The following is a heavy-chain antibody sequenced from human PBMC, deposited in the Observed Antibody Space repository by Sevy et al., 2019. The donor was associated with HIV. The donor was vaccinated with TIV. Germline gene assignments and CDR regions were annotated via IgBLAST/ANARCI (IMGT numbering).Heavy chain of an antibody. J-gene: IGHJ4*02. CDR1: GFTFGDYA. V-gene: IGHV3-49*03. CDR2: IRIKAYGGTI. Sequence: GGSLRLSCTASGFTFGDYAMSWFRQAPGKGLEWVGFIRIKAYGGTIEYAASVKGRFTISRDDSKSIAYLQMNSLKTEDTAVYYCSRVRMSTVTTSDYWGQGTLVTVSS. CDR3: SRVRMSTVTTSDY. D-gene: IGHD4-17*01.